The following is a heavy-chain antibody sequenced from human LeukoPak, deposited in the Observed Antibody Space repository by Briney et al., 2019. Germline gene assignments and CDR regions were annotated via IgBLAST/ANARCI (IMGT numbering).Heavy chain of an antibody. V-gene: IGHV4-30-2*01. CDR3: ARLTYDCSGFDY. D-gene: IGHD3-22*01. CDR2: IYHSGNT. J-gene: IGHJ4*02. CDR1: GGSISSGDYS. Sequence: KSSETLSLTCAVSGGSISSGDYSWSWIRQPPGKGLEWIGCIYHSGNTYYNPSLKSRVTISIDRSKNQFSLILTSVTAADTAVYFCARLTYDCSGFDYWGQGTLVTVSS.